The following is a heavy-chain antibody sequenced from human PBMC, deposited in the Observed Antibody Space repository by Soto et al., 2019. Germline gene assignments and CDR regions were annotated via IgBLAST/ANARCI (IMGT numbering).Heavy chain of an antibody. J-gene: IGHJ4*02. Sequence: PSVKVSCKASGYTFTGYYMHWVRQAPGQGLEWMGWINPNSGGTNYAQKFQGWVTMTRDTSISTAYMELSRLRSDDTAVYYCARGEVSSSWYDLDYWGQGTLVTVSS. CDR2: INPNSGGT. V-gene: IGHV1-2*04. CDR1: GYTFTGYY. D-gene: IGHD6-13*01. CDR3: ARGEVSSSWYDLDY.